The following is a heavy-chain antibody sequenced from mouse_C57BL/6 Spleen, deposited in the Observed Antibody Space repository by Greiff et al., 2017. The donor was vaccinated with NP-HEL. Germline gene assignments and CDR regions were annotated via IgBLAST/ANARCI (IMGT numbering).Heavy chain of an antibody. Sequence: EVQLQESGGGLVKPGGSLKLSCAASGFTFSDYGMHWVRQAPEKGLEWVAYISSGSSTIYYADTVKGRFTISRDNAKNTLFLQMTSLRSEDTAMYYCARHGLRLQAMDYWGQGTSVTVSS. D-gene: IGHD3-2*02. CDR3: ARHGLRLQAMDY. CDR2: ISSGSSTI. J-gene: IGHJ4*01. CDR1: GFTFSDYG. V-gene: IGHV5-17*01.